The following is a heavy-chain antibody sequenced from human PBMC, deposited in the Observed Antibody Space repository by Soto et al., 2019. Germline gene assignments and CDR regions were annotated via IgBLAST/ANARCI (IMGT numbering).Heavy chain of an antibody. CDR2: IHSDGSST. J-gene: IGHJ3*01. D-gene: IGHD1-26*01. V-gene: IGHV3-74*01. CDR3: ARGDRGAFDL. Sequence: EVQLVESGGGLVRPGGSLRLSCAASGFTFSYYWMHWVRQAPGKGLVWVSRIHSDGSSTTYADFVKGRFIISRDNARNSGDLHMTSVRVEDTAVYYCARGDRGAFDLWGQGTVVTVSS. CDR1: GFTFSYYW.